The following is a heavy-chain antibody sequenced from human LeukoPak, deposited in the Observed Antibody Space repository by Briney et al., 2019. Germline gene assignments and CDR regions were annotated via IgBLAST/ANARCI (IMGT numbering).Heavy chain of an antibody. D-gene: IGHD2-2*01. CDR3: ARGVLVVPAAPNWFDP. V-gene: IGHV4-30-4*01. J-gene: IGHJ5*02. Sequence: PSQTLSLTCTVSGGSISSGDYYWSWIRQPPGKGLEWIRYIYYSGSTYSNPSLKSRVTISVDTSKNQFSLKLSSVTAADTAVYYCARGVLVVPAAPNWFDPWGQGTLVTVSS. CDR2: IYYSGST. CDR1: GGSISSGDYY.